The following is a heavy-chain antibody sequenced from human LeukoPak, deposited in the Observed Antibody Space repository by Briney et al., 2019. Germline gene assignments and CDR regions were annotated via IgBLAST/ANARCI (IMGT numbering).Heavy chain of an antibody. CDR3: ARGPINYYLNWFDP. Sequence: SETLSLTCAVYGGSFSGYYWSWVRQPPGKGLEWIGEIDHSGSTNYNPSLKSRVTISVDTSKIQFSLKLSSVTAADTAVYYCARGPINYYLNWFDPWGQGTLVTVSS. V-gene: IGHV4-34*01. D-gene: IGHD3-10*01. CDR1: GGSFSGYY. CDR2: IDHSGST. J-gene: IGHJ5*02.